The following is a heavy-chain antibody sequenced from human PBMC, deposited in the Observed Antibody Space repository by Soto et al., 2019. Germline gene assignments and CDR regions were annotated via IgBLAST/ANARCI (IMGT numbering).Heavy chain of an antibody. J-gene: IGHJ6*02. CDR3: ASPRRDYYDSSGYYYRRHGMDV. CDR2: ISSSSSTI. Sequence: PGGSLRLSCAASGFTFSSYSMNWVRQAPGKGLEWVSYISSSSSTIYYADSVKGRFTISRDNAKNSLYLQMNSLRDEDTAVYYCASPRRDYYDSSGYYYRRHGMDVWGQGTTVTVS. D-gene: IGHD3-22*01. CDR1: GFTFSSYS. V-gene: IGHV3-48*02.